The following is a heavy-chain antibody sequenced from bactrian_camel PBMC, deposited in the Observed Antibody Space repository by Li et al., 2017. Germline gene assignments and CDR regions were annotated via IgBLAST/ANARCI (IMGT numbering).Heavy chain of an antibody. Sequence: DVQLVESGGGLVQPGGSLRLSCEASGFTFSTSAMSWVRQAPGKGLEWVSTINSGGYRWWAADSVKGRFTMSRDNAKNTVYLEFNSLKTEDMAMYHCTKDYIDDVRRLGYLMVYWGEGPQVTV. J-gene: IGHJ7*01. CDR1: GFTFSTSA. D-gene: IGHD1*01. CDR2: INSGGYRW. V-gene: IGHV3S40*01.